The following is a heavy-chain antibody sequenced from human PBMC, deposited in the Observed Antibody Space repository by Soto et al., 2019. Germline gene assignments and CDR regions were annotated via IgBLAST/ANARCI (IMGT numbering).Heavy chain of an antibody. CDR3: ASSCSSSHKHIFDV. CDR2: INPNSGGT. J-gene: IGHJ4*02. CDR1: GYTFTGYY. D-gene: IGHD6-6*01. Sequence: ASVKVSCKASGYTFTGYYMHWVRQAPGQGLEWMGWINPNSGGTNYAQKFQGRVTMTRDTSISTAYMELSRLRSDDTAVYYCASSCSSSHKHIFDVWGQGTLVTVAS. V-gene: IGHV1-2*02.